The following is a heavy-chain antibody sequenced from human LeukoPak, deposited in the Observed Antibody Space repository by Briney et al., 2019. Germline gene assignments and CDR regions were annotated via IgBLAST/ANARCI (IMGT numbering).Heavy chain of an antibody. V-gene: IGHV3-23*01. Sequence: GGSLRLSCAASGFTFSPYAMAWVRQAPGKGLEWVSSISGGGGTTYYADSVKGRFTISRDNFKNTLYLQMKSLRGDDTAVYYCARGPTLVGMGYFDYRGQGTLVTVSS. CDR2: ISGGGGTT. J-gene: IGHJ4*02. CDR3: ARGPTLVGMGYFDY. CDR1: GFTFSPYA. D-gene: IGHD2-21*01.